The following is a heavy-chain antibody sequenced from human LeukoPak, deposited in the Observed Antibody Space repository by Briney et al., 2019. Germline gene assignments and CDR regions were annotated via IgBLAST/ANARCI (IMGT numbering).Heavy chain of an antibody. CDR1: RFAVSSNQ. Sequence: PGRSLRLSRVPSRFAVSSNQITWVRQAPGKGLEWVSVIYSGGNTYAANSVRGRFTISRDSSKNTVNLQLNSLRVEDTATYYCARTGNGRVYDLWGQGTLVTVSS. D-gene: IGHD1-1*01. CDR2: IYSGGNT. CDR3: ARTGNGRVYDL. V-gene: IGHV3-53*01. J-gene: IGHJ4*02.